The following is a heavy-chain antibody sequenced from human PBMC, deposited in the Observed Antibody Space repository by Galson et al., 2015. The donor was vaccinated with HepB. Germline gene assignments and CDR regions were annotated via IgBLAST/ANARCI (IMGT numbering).Heavy chain of an antibody. Sequence: SLRLSCAASGFTFSNAWMSWVRQAPGKGLEWVGRIKSNTDGGTTDYAAPVKGRFTISRDDSKNTLYLQMNSLKTEDTAVYYCTTPHSLLVVVPDEPTPENWYFDLWGRGTLVTVSS. CDR3: TTPHSLLVVVPDEPTPENWYFDL. CDR1: GFTFSNAW. V-gene: IGHV3-15*01. CDR2: IKSNTDGGTT. J-gene: IGHJ2*01. D-gene: IGHD2-2*01.